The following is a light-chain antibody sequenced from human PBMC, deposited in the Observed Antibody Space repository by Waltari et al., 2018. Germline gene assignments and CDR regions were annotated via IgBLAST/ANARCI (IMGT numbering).Light chain of an antibody. CDR1: ESLLLSDGKTY. CDR3: MQGLHLPRT. Sequence: EIVMTQTPLSLSVTPGQPASISCKSSESLLLSDGKTYLYWFLQKPGQSPQLLIYELFRRFSGVPDRFSGSGSWTDFTLTISRMEAEDVGIYYCMQGLHLPRTFGQGTKVEI. V-gene: IGKV2-29*02. CDR2: ELF. J-gene: IGKJ1*01.